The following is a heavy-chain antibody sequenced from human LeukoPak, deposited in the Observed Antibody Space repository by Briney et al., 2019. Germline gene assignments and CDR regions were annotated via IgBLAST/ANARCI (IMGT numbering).Heavy chain of an antibody. Sequence: GGSLRLSCVVSGFTVTSNYMSWVRQAPGKGLEWVSVIYSGGATNYADSVKGRFTVYRDNSKNTLYLQMNSLRAEDTAVYYCASKLTSGYWGQGTLVTVSS. CDR1: GFTVTSNY. CDR3: ASKLTSGY. CDR2: IYSGGAT. V-gene: IGHV3-66*01. D-gene: IGHD4-17*01. J-gene: IGHJ4*02.